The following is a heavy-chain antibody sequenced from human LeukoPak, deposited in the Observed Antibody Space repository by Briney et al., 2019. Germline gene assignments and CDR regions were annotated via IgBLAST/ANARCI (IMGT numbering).Heavy chain of an antibody. D-gene: IGHD3-3*01. Sequence: SETLSLTCTVSGGSISSYYWSWIRQPAGKGLEWIGYIYYSGSTNYNPSLKSRVTISVDTSKNQFSLKLSSVTAADTAVYYCARGHYDFWSGYAPGWYYFDYWGQGTLVTVSS. J-gene: IGHJ4*02. V-gene: IGHV4-59*01. CDR1: GGSISSYY. CDR2: IYYSGST. CDR3: ARGHYDFWSGYAPGWYYFDY.